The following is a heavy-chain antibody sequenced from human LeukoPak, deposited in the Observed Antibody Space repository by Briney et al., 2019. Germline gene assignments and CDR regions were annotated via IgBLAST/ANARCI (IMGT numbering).Heavy chain of an antibody. V-gene: IGHV3-30*18. CDR2: ISYDGSNK. J-gene: IGHJ3*02. CDR3: AKGRGLLVRDAFDI. D-gene: IGHD6-13*01. Sequence: GGSLRLSCAASGFTFSSYGMHWVRQAPGKGLEWVAVISYDGSNKYYADSVKGRFTISRDNSKNTLYLQTNSLRAEDTAVYYCAKGRGLLVRDAFDIWGQGTMVTVSS. CDR1: GFTFSSYG.